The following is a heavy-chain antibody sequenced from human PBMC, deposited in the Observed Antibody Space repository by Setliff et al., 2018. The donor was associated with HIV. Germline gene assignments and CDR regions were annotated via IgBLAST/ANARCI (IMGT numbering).Heavy chain of an antibody. CDR1: GGTFSSYV. Sequence: ASVKVSCKASGGTFSSYVISWVRQAPGQGLEWMGGIIPIFGTANYAQKFQGRVSIARDTSASTAYMELSSLRSEDTAVYYCATDPGRRITFGGVIVNPDYWGQGTLVTVSS. J-gene: IGHJ4*02. V-gene: IGHV1-69*05. CDR3: ATDPGRRITFGGVIVNPDY. D-gene: IGHD3-16*02. CDR2: IIPIFGTA.